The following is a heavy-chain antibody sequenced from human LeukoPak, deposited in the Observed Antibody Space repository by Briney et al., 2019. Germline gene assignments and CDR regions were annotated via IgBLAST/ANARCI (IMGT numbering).Heavy chain of an antibody. CDR1: GGSFSGYY. CDR3: ARGHPRWGWELPSSMAYFDY. J-gene: IGHJ4*02. V-gene: IGHV4-34*01. D-gene: IGHD1-26*01. CDR2: INHSGST. Sequence: SETLSLTCAVYGGSFSGYYWSWIRQPPGKGLEWIGEINHSGSTNYNPSLKSRVTISVDTSKNQFSPKLSSVTAADTAVYYCARGHPRWGWELPSSMAYFDYWGQGTLVTVSS.